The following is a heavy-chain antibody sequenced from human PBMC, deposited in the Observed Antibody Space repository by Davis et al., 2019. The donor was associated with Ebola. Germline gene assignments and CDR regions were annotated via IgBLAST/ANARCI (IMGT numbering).Heavy chain of an antibody. Sequence: PGGSLRLSCAASGFTFSGSAMHWVRQASGKGLEWVGRIRSKANSYATAYAASVKSRFTISRDDSKNTAYLQMNSLKTEDTAVYYCTITVNPFDYWGQGTTVTVSS. CDR1: GFTFSGSA. CDR2: IRSKANSYAT. CDR3: TITVNPFDY. D-gene: IGHD4-17*01. V-gene: IGHV3-73*01. J-gene: IGHJ4*03.